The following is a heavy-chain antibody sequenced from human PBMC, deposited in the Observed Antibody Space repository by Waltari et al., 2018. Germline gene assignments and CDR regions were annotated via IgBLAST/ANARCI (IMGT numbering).Heavy chain of an antibody. CDR3: ARPGRVGGGSLMGLDY. CDR2: CYYSGRP. J-gene: IGHJ4*02. Sequence: QLQLQESGPGLVKPSETLSLTCSVSGGSISGTSYYWGWIRQPPGKGLEWIGSCYYSGRPYHNPSLKSRITISVDTSKNQFSLQLSSVTAADTAMYYCARPGRVGGGSLMGLDYWGQGTLVTVSS. D-gene: IGHD2-15*01. CDR1: GGSISGTSYY. V-gene: IGHV4-39*01.